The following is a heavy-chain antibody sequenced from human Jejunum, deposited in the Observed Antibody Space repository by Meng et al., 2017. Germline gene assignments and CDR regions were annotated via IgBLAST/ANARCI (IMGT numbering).Heavy chain of an antibody. CDR3: TRERVMTSNDAFAV. J-gene: IGHJ3*01. Sequence: GGSLRLSCAASGFPFGDYAVMWFRQAPGKGLEWVAFIRSTVYGGTIKYAASVEGRFIISRDDSKSIAYLQMNSLKTEDTAVYYCTRERVMTSNDAFAVWGEGTMVTVSS. CDR1: GFPFGDYA. D-gene: IGHD3-16*01. V-gene: IGHV3-49*03. CDR2: IRSTVYGGTI.